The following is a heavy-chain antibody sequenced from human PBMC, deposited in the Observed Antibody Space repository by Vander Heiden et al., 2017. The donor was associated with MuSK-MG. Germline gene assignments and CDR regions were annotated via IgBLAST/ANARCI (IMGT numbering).Heavy chain of an antibody. Sequence: EVQLVESGGGLVQPGGSLRLSCAASGVTFSSYAMSWVRQAPGKGLEWVSAISGSGGSTYYADSMKGRFTISRDNSKNTRYLQMNSLRAEDTAVYYCAKDVSTGGYYYYGMDVWGQGTTVTVSS. D-gene: IGHD3-10*01. J-gene: IGHJ6*02. CDR2: ISGSGGST. V-gene: IGHV3-23*04. CDR1: GVTFSSYA. CDR3: AKDVSTGGYYYYGMDV.